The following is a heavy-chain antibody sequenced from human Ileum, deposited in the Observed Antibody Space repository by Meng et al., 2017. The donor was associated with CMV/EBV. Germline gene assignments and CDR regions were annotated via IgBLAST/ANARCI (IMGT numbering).Heavy chain of an antibody. CDR3: ARVKPAATLTGFDH. Sequence: SETLSLTCTVSGGSISSSSYYRGWIRPPPGTGLEWIGSIYCSGSIYSNPSLKSRVTRSVDTSENQFSLKLSSVTAADTAVYYCARVKPAATLTGFDHWGQGTLVTVSS. CDR1: GGSISSSSYY. J-gene: IGHJ5*02. D-gene: IGHD2-2*01. V-gene: IGHV4-39*07. CDR2: IYCSGSI.